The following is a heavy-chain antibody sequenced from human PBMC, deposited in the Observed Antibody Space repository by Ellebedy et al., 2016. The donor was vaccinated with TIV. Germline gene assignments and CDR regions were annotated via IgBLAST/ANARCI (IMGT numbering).Heavy chain of an antibody. CDR2: IDPSDSYT. Sequence: PGGSLRLSCKGSGYSFTSYWISWVRQMPGKGLEWMGRIDPSDSYTNYSPSFQGQVTISADKSISTAYLHWSSLKASDTAMYYCANTRFCSGGSCYFDFWGQGTLVTVSS. J-gene: IGHJ4*02. V-gene: IGHV5-10-1*04. CDR3: ANTRFCSGGSCYFDF. D-gene: IGHD2-15*01. CDR1: GYSFTSYW.